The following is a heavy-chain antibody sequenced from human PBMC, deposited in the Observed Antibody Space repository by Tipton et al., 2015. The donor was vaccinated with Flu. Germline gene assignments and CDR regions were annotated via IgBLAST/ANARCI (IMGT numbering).Heavy chain of an antibody. CDR1: GFTFSSSS. Sequence: SLRLSCAASGFTFSSSSMGWVRQSAGKGLEWVANIKQGGDEKYYVDSVKGRFTISRDNPKNSLYLQMNGLRADDTAVYYCARTRGGYCTATACFADYFDYWGQGALVTVSS. V-gene: IGHV3-7*01. CDR3: ARTRGGYCTATACFADYFDY. J-gene: IGHJ4*02. CDR2: IKQGGDEK. D-gene: IGHD2-8*02.